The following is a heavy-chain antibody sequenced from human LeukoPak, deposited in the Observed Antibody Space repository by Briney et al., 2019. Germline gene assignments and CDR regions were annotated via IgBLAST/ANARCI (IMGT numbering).Heavy chain of an antibody. J-gene: IGHJ4*02. CDR3: AGARYSSSWYFDC. CDR2: SDPKSGGT. D-gene: IGHD6-13*01. CDR1: GYTFTGYY. Sequence: ASVKVSCKASGYTFTGYYMHWVRQAPGQGLEWMGWSDPKSGGTSYAQKFQGRVTMTRDTSITTAYMDLSRLRSDDTAVYYCAGARYSSSWYFDCWGQGTLVTVSS. V-gene: IGHV1-2*02.